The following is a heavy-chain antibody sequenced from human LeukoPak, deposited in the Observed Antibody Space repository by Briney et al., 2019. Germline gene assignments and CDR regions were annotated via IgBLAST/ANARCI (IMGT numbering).Heavy chain of an antibody. CDR1: GFTFSSYA. Sequence: PGGSLRLSCAAYGFTFSSYAMTWVRQAPGKGLEWVSAISGGGGSTYYADSVKGRFTISRDDSKNTLYLQMNSLRADDTAVYYCAKDYYYGSGSYYAFDYWGQGTLVTVSS. CDR2: ISGGGGST. V-gene: IGHV3-23*01. D-gene: IGHD3-10*01. J-gene: IGHJ4*02. CDR3: AKDYYYGSGSYYAFDY.